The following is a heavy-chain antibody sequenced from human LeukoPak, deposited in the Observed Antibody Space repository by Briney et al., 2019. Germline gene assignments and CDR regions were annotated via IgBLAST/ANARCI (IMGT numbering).Heavy chain of an antibody. D-gene: IGHD2-2*01. V-gene: IGHV1-18*01. Sequence: GASVKVSCKTSGYTFTSYGINWVRQAPGQGLEWMGWISAYNGNTNYAQKLQGRVTMTTDTSTSTAYMELRSLRSDDTAVYYCARDLGVVVPAAMLVWGQRTLVTVSS. J-gene: IGHJ4*02. CDR1: GYTFTSYG. CDR3: ARDLGVVVPAAMLV. CDR2: ISAYNGNT.